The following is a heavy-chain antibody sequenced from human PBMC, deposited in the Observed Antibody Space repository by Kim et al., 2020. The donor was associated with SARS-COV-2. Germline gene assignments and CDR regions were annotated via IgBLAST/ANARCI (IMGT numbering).Heavy chain of an antibody. CDR1: GFTFNSYG. Sequence: GGSLRLSCAASGFTFNSYGMHWVRQAPGKGLEWVAVIWYDGSNKYYADSVKGRFTISRDNSKNTLYLKMNSLRAEDTAVYYCARDKRGSTSAYSLIFDYWGQGTLVTVSS. J-gene: IGHJ4*02. CDR2: IWYDGSNK. CDR3: ARDKRGSTSAYSLIFDY. V-gene: IGHV3-33*01. D-gene: IGHD5-18*01.